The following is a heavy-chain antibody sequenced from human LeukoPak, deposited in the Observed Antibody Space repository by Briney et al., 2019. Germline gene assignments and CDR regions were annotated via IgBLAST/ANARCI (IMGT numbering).Heavy chain of an antibody. CDR1: GGSISSHY. J-gene: IGHJ3*02. V-gene: IGHV4-59*11. Sequence: SETLSLTCTVSGGSISSHYWSWIRQPPGKGLEWIGYIYYSGSTNYNPSLKSRVTISVDTSKNQFSLKLSSVTAADTAVYYCARETGNPHAFDIWGQGTMVTVSS. CDR2: IYYSGST. D-gene: IGHD4-23*01. CDR3: ARETGNPHAFDI.